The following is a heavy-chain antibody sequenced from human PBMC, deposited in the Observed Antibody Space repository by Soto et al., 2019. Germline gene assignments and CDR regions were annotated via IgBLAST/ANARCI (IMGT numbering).Heavy chain of an antibody. V-gene: IGHV3-21*01. D-gene: IGHD4-17*01. CDR2: ISSSGSYI. J-gene: IGHJ4*02. CDR1: GFTFSSYS. Sequence: PGGSLRLACAASGFTFSSYSMNWVRQAPGKGLEWVSSISSSGSYISYADSVKGRFTISRDNAKNSLYLQMNSLRAEDTAVYYCANGDYSNDYWGQGTLVTVSS. CDR3: ANGDYSNDY.